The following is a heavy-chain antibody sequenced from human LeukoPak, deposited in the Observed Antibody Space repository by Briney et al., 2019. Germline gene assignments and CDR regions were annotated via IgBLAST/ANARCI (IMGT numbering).Heavy chain of an antibody. Sequence: GGSLRLSCAASGFTFSSYAMSWVRQAPGKGLEWVSAISGSGGSTYYADSVKGRFTISRDNSKNTLYLQMNSLSAEDKAVYYCAKDRAGPYYYYGMDVWGQGTTVTVSS. CDR3: AKDRAGPYYYYGMDV. CDR1: GFTFSSYA. CDR2: ISGSGGST. V-gene: IGHV3-23*01. D-gene: IGHD6-19*01. J-gene: IGHJ6*02.